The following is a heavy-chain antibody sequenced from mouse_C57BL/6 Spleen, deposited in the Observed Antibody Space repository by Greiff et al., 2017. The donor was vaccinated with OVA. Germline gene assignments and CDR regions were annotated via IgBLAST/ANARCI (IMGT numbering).Heavy chain of an antibody. CDR3: ARGYYGSSSPRYFDV. CDR2: INPNNGGT. V-gene: IGHV1-26*01. D-gene: IGHD1-1*01. J-gene: IGHJ1*03. Sequence: VQLQQSGPELVKPGASVKISCKASGYTFTDYYMNWVKQSHGKSLEWIGDINPNNGGTSYNQKFKGKATLTVDKSSSTAYMELRSLTSEDSAVYYCARGYYGSSSPRYFDVWGTGTTVTVSS. CDR1: GYTFTDYY.